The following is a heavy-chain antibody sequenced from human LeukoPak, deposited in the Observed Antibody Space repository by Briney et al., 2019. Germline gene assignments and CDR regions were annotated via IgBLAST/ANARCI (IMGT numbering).Heavy chain of an antibody. CDR2: IYYSGST. D-gene: IGHD6-19*01. V-gene: IGHV4-59*12. CDR1: GGSISSYY. J-gene: IGHJ4*02. Sequence: PSETLSLTCTVSGGSISSYYWSWIRQPPGNGLEWIGYIYYSGSTNYNPSLKSRVTMSVDTSKNQFSLKLSSVTAADTAVYYCARVTTRSSGWSYYFDYWGQGTLVTVSS. CDR3: ARVTTRSSGWSYYFDY.